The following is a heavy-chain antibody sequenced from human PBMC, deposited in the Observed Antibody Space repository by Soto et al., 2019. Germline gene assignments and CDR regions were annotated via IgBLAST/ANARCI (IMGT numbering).Heavy chain of an antibody. CDR3: ARDLSHCSGGTCYSFTGVYV. D-gene: IGHD2-15*01. J-gene: IGHJ6*02. CDR1: EFTFSNYA. V-gene: IGHV3-30-3*01. CDR2: ISYDGSHK. Sequence: QVQLVESGGDVVQPGRSLRLSCAASEFTFSNYAMHWVRQAPGKGLEWVAIISYDGSHKFYADSVKGRFTISRDNSKNTLVLQMNSLRAEDTAVYYCARDLSHCSGGTCYSFTGVYVWGQGTTVTVSS.